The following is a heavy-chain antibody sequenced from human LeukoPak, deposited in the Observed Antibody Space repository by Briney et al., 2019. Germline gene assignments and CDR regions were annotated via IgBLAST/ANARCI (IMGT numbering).Heavy chain of an antibody. J-gene: IGHJ4*02. CDR3: TTFGTGDSAGMDY. D-gene: IGHD6-13*01. CDR2: IKSKTDGGTT. V-gene: IGHV3-15*07. CDR1: GFTFSNAW. Sequence: GGSLRVSCAASGFTFSNAWMNWVRQAPGKGLEWVGRIKSKTDGGTTDYAAPAKGRFTISRDDSKNTLYLQMNSLKTEDTAVYYCTTFGTGDSAGMDYWGQGTLVTVSS.